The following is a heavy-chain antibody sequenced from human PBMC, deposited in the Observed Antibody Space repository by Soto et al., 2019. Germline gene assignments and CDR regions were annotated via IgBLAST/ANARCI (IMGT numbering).Heavy chain of an antibody. J-gene: IGHJ5*02. V-gene: IGHV3-64D*06. CDR2: VSTNGGTS. Sequence: GGSLRLSCSASGFTFSIYAMHWVRQALGKGLEYVSAVSTNGGTSYYADSVKGRFTISRDNSRNTLYLQMNSLRPEDTAVYYCVKDGAPRDGYKTQPGSWGLGTLVTAPQ. D-gene: IGHD5-12*01. CDR3: VKDGAPRDGYKTQPGS. CDR1: GFTFSIYA.